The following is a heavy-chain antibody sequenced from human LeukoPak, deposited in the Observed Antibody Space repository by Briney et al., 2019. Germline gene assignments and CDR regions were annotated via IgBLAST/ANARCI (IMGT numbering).Heavy chain of an antibody. CDR3: ARDLSRFGVDWFDP. CDR1: GYTFTGYY. CDR2: INPNSGGT. D-gene: IGHD3-10*01. J-gene: IGHJ5*02. V-gene: IGHV1-2*06. Sequence: ASVKVSCKASGYTFTGYYMHWVRQAPGQGLEWMGRINPNSGGTNYAQKFQGRVTMTRDTSISTAYMELSRLRSDDTAVYYCARDLSRFGVDWFDPWGQGTLVTVSS.